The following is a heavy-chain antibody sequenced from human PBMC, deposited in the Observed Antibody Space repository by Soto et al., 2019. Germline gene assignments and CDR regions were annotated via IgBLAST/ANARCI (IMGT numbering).Heavy chain of an antibody. CDR1: GVSLTSGNW. CDR2: IFHDGTA. D-gene: IGHD3-10*01. V-gene: IGHV4-4*02. Sequence: SETLSLTCAVSGVSLTSGNWWTWVRQSPQRGLEYIGEIFHDGTANYYPSFERRVAMSVDTSRNQSSLKLTSVTAADTAVYFCARLVYDTRLNYMYFDFWGPGTLVTVSS. CDR3: ARLVYDTRLNYMYFDF. J-gene: IGHJ4*02.